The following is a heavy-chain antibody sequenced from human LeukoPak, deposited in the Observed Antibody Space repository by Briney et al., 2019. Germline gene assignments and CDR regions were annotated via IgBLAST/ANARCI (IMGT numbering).Heavy chain of an antibody. D-gene: IGHD6-13*01. Sequence: PGGSLRLSCAASGFTFSSYWMHWVRQAPGKGLVWVSRVNSDGSSTTYADSVKGRFTISRDNAKNTLYLQMNSLRAEDTAVYYCARDRYSSSWFLPYGMDVWGQGTTVTVSS. J-gene: IGHJ6*02. CDR2: VNSDGSST. CDR1: GFTFSSYW. V-gene: IGHV3-74*01. CDR3: ARDRYSSSWFLPYGMDV.